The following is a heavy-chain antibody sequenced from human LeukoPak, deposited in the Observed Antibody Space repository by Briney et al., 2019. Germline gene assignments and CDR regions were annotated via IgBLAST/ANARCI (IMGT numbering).Heavy chain of an antibody. Sequence: PSETLSLTCTVSGGSISSSSYYWGWIRQPPGKGLEWIGSIYYSGSTYYNPSLKSRVTISVDTSKNQFSLKLSSVTAADTAVYYCARHWKDIVVVGDAFDIWGQGTMVTVSS. V-gene: IGHV4-39*01. CDR1: GGSISSSSYY. CDR2: IYYSGST. J-gene: IGHJ3*02. CDR3: ARHWKDIVVVGDAFDI. D-gene: IGHD2-2*01.